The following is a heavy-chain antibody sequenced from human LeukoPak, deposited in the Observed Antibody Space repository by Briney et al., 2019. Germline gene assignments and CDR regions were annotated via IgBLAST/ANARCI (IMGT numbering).Heavy chain of an antibody. CDR3: ARLRGYSSSWYDY. V-gene: IGHV4-34*01. Sequence: PSETLSLTCAVYGGSFSGYYWSWIRQPPGKGLEWIGEINHSGSTNYNPSLKSRVTISVDTSKNQFSLKLSSVTAADTAVYYCARLRGYSSSWYDYWGQGTRVTVSS. D-gene: IGHD6-13*01. CDR1: GGSFSGYY. J-gene: IGHJ4*02. CDR2: INHSGST.